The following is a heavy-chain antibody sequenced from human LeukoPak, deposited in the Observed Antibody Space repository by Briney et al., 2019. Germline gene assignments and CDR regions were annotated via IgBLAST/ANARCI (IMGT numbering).Heavy chain of an antibody. Sequence: SGTLSLTCAVSGGSISSSNWWSWVRQPPGKGLEWIGEIYHSGSTNYNPSLKSRVTISVDKSKNQFSLKLSSVTAADTAVYYCASHSDYGDYGGLFDYWGQGTLVTVSS. J-gene: IGHJ4*02. D-gene: IGHD4-17*01. V-gene: IGHV4-4*02. CDR2: IYHSGST. CDR1: GGSISSSNW. CDR3: ASHSDYGDYGGLFDY.